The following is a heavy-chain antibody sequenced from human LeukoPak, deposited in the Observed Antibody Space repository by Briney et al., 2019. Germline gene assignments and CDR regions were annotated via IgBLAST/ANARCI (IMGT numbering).Heavy chain of an antibody. CDR3: ARDRTNIYGDAFDI. CDR2: VYYSGSN. CDR1: GDSISTYY. V-gene: IGHV4-59*01. D-gene: IGHD5-18*01. Sequence: PSATVSLTCTVSGDSISTYYWSWIRQPPGKGLEWIGYVYYSGSNNYTPSLKSRVTISVDTSKNQFSLKLRSVTAADTAVYYCARDRTNIYGDAFDIWGQGTMVTVSS. J-gene: IGHJ3*02.